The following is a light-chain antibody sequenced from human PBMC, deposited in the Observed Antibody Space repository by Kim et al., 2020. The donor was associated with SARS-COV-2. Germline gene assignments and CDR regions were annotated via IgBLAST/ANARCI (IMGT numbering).Light chain of an antibody. J-gene: IGLJ2*01. CDR3: SSYTDTNTLI. CDR1: SSAVGRYNR. CDR2: EVS. V-gene: IGLV2-18*02. Sequence: QSALTQPPSVSGSPGQSVTISCTGASSAVGRYNRVSWYQQPPGTAPKLIIYEVSNRPSGVPDRFSGSKSGNTASLTISGLQAQDEADYYCSSYTDTNTLIFGGGTRLTVL.